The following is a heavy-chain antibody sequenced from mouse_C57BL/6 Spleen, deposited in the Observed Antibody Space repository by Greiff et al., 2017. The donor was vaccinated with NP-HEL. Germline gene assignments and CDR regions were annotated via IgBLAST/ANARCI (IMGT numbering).Heavy chain of an antibody. D-gene: IGHD1-1*01. CDR1: GYTFTSYW. Sequence: VQLQQSGAELAKPGASVKLSCKASGYTFTSYWMHWVKQRPGQGLEWIGYINPSSGYTKYNQKFKDKATLTADKSSSTAYMELNSLTSEDSAVYYCAREGPIYYGSSYVGYFDVWGTGTTVTVSS. V-gene: IGHV1-7*01. CDR3: AREGPIYYGSSYVGYFDV. J-gene: IGHJ1*03. CDR2: INPSSGYT.